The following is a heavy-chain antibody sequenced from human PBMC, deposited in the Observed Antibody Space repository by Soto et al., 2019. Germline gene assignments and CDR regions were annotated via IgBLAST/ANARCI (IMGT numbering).Heavy chain of an antibody. D-gene: IGHD3-22*01. V-gene: IGHV1-18*04. CDR2: ISAYNGNT. CDR1: GYTFTSYG. J-gene: IGHJ4*02. Sequence: GASVKVSCKASGYTFTSYGIGWARQAPGQGLEWMGWISAYNGNTNYAQKLQGRVTMTTDTSTSTAYMELRSLRSDDTAVYYCARVDRYYDSSGYWNYWGQGTLVTVSS. CDR3: ARVDRYYDSSGYWNY.